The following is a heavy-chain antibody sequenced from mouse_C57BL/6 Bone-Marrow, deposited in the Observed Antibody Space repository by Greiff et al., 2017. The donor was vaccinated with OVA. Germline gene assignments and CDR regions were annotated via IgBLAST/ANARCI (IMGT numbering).Heavy chain of an antibody. CDR2: ISSGGSYT. CDR3: ASHRGLYDYTWLAY. V-gene: IGHV5-6*01. CDR1: GFTFSSYG. D-gene: IGHD2-4*01. Sequence: DVHLVESGGDLVKPGGSLKLSCAASGFTFSSYGMSWVRQTPDKRLEWVATISSGGSYTYYPYSVKGRFPISRDNAKNTLYLQIISLMSEDTAMYCSASHRGLYDYTWLAYWGQGTLVTVTA. J-gene: IGHJ3*01.